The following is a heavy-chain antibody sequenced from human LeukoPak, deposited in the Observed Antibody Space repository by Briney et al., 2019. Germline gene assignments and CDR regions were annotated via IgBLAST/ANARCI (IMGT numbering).Heavy chain of an antibody. CDR1: GFTFSSYS. Sequence: GGSLRLSCAASGFTFSSYSMNWVRQAPGKGLEWVAVISYDGSNKYYADSVKGRFTISRDNSKNTLYLQMNSLRAEDTAVYYCAKTGYSGYAQPLDYWGQGTLVTVSS. J-gene: IGHJ4*02. CDR2: ISYDGSNK. V-gene: IGHV3-30*18. D-gene: IGHD5-12*01. CDR3: AKTGYSGYAQPLDY.